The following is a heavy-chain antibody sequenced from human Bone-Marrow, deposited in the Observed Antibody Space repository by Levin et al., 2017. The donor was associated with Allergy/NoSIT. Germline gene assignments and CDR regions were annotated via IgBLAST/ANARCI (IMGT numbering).Heavy chain of an antibody. CDR3: AKDGVPYDILTGWDGWFDP. D-gene: IGHD3-9*01. V-gene: IGHV3-9*01. CDR1: GFTFDDYA. Sequence: GGSLRLSCAASGFTFDDYAMHWVRQAPGKGLEWVSGISWNSGSIGYADSVKGRFTISRDNAKNSLYLQMNSLRAEDTALYYCAKDGVPYDILTGWDGWFDPWGQGTLVTVSS. J-gene: IGHJ5*02. CDR2: ISWNSGSI.